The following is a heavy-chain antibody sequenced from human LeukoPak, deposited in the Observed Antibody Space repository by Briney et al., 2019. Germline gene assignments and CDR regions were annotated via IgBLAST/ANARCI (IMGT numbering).Heavy chain of an antibody. CDR1: GFTFSDYY. D-gene: IGHD4-11*01. J-gene: IGHJ6*02. CDR3: ARDHYSKTPDYYYYYYCMDA. Sequence: PGGSLRLSCAAPGFTFSDYYMNWIGQPPGKGRAGVSYIYIIGSTIYIADSVKGRFTISRDNAKNSLYLQLNSLRAEDTAVYYCARDHYSKTPDYYYYYYCMDAWGQGTTVTVSS. V-gene: IGHV3-11*01. CDR2: IYIIGSTI.